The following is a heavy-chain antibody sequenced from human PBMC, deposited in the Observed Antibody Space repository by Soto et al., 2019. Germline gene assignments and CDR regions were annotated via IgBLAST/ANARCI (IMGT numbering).Heavy chain of an antibody. J-gene: IGHJ5*02. V-gene: IGHV4-34*01. Sequence: PWETLSLTCVAYGGSFSDYYWSWIRQPPGKGLEWIGEIDHSGSTNYNPSLKSRVTISVDTSKNRFSLKLSSVTAADTAVYYCARRDGYLSFDPWGLGTRATVS. D-gene: IGHD5-12*01. CDR1: GGSFSDYY. CDR2: IDHSGST. CDR3: ARRDGYLSFDP.